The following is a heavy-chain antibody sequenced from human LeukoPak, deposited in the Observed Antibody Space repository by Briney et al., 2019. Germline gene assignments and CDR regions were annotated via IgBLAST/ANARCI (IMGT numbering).Heavy chain of an antibody. J-gene: IGHJ4*02. V-gene: IGHV3-30-3*01. CDR3: ARDRSGTGPAVLYYFDY. CDR2: ISYDGINK. Sequence: GGSLRLSCAASGFTFSSYALHWVRQAPDRGLEWVAVISYDGINKYYADSVKGRFSMSRDNSKNTLFLQMNSLRVEDTAVYYCARDRSGTGPAVLYYFDYWGQGTLVTVSS. CDR1: GFTFSSYA. D-gene: IGHD1-26*01.